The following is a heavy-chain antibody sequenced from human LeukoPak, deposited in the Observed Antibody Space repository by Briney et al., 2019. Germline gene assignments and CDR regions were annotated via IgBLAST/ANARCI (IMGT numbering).Heavy chain of an antibody. J-gene: IGHJ4*02. CDR1: GFTFSSYA. Sequence: PGGSLRLSCAASGFTFSSYAMHWVRQAPGKGLEWMAVISYDGSNKYYADSVKGRFTISRDNSKNTLYLQMNSLRAEDTAVYYCARARRASIAAAGTWWGQGTLVTVSS. CDR2: ISYDGSNK. CDR3: ARARRASIAAAGTW. V-gene: IGHV3-30*01. D-gene: IGHD6-13*01.